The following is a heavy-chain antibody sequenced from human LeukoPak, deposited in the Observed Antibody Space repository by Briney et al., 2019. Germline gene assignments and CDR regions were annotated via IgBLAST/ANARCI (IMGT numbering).Heavy chain of an antibody. CDR3: ARDGGGSWYNRDLDY. Sequence: GGSLRLSCAASGFTFSSYGMHWVRQAPGKGLEWVAVIWYDGSNKYYADSVKGRFTISRDNSKNTLYLQMNSLRAEDTAVYCCARDGGGSWYNRDLDYWGQGTLVTVSS. CDR1: GFTFSSYG. J-gene: IGHJ4*02. D-gene: IGHD6-13*01. CDR2: IWYDGSNK. V-gene: IGHV3-33*01.